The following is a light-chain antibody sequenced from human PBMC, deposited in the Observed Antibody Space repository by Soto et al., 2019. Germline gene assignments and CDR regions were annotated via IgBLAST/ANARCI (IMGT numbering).Light chain of an antibody. CDR1: TSNIGSNT. J-gene: IGLJ3*02. Sequence: QSVLTQPPSASETPGQRVTISCSGGTSNIGSNTVNWYQQLPGTAPKLLMHTDDQRPSGVPDRFSGSKSGTSASLAISGLQSEDEADYYCAAWDDSLDGWVFGGGTKLTVL. CDR2: TDD. CDR3: AAWDDSLDGWV. V-gene: IGLV1-44*01.